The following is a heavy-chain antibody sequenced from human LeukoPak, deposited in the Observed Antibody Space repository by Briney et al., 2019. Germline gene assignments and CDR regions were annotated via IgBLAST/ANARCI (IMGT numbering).Heavy chain of an antibody. CDR1: GGSISSYY. D-gene: IGHD3-22*01. Sequence: SETLSLTCTVSGGSISSYYWSWIRQAPGKGLEWIGHIYNRGSTNYNASLKSRVTISVDTSKNQFSLKLSSVTAADTAVYYCAREVYYYDKIDYWGQGTLVTVSS. CDR2: IYNRGST. J-gene: IGHJ4*02. CDR3: AREVYYYDKIDY. V-gene: IGHV4-4*08.